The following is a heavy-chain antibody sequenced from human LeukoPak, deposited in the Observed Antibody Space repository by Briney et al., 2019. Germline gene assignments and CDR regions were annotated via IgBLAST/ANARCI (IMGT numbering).Heavy chain of an antibody. CDR3: ARDLVTVTKGFDI. V-gene: IGHV4-59*11. CDR2: ISYIGST. J-gene: IGHJ3*02. D-gene: IGHD4-17*01. CDR1: GDSFSSHY. Sequence: SETLSLTCTVSGDSFSSHYWTWIRQPPGKGLEWIGYISYIGSTNYNPSLKSRVTISIDTSKNQFSLKLSSVTAADTAVYYCARDLVTVTKGFDIWGQGTMVGVSS.